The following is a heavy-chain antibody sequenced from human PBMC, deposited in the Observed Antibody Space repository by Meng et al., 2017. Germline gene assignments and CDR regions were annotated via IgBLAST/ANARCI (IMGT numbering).Heavy chain of an antibody. D-gene: IGHD7-27*01. J-gene: IGHJ4*02. CDR3: ASNDGTGDRTGGDY. CDR1: GGTFSSYA. V-gene: IGHV1-69*01. CDR2: IIPIFGTA. Sequence: VGPVQSGVEGKKPGSPVKGSCKASGGTFSSYAISWVRQAPGQGLEWMGGIIPIFGTANYAQKFQGRVTITADESTSTAYMELSSLRSEDTAVYYCASNDGTGDRTGGDYWGQGTLVTVSS.